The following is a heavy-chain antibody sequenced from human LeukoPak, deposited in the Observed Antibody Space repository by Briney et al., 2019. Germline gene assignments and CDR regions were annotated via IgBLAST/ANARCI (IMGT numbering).Heavy chain of an antibody. Sequence: SETLSLTGTVSGGSISTYYWTWIRQPPGKGREWIGYVYYSGSTNYTTSLKSRVTISVDTSKNQFSLKLSSVTAADTAVYYCARQNGYNYGYAFDLWGQGTTVTVSS. CDR1: GGSISTYY. D-gene: IGHD5-18*01. CDR3: ARQNGYNYGYAFDL. V-gene: IGHV4-59*08. CDR2: VYYSGST. J-gene: IGHJ3*01.